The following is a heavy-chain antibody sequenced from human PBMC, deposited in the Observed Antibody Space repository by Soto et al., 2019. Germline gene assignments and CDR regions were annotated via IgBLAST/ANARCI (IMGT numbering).Heavy chain of an antibody. V-gene: IGHV3-23*01. CDR2: ISPEGFNT. J-gene: IGHJ4*02. Sequence: GESLRLSCAASDFTFDGHGMSWVRQAPGKGPEWVSTISPEGFNTPYAASVRGRSTISSANSSHTVDLDRSSPRAEDTAYYYCVYLVSVHGRYRGVGAPVTVSS. CDR3: VYLVSVHGRY. D-gene: IGHD2-8*01. CDR1: DFTFDGHG.